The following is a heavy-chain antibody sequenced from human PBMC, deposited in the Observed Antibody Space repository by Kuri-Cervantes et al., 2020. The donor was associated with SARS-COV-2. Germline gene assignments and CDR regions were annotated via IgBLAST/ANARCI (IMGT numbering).Heavy chain of an antibody. CDR2: INHSGST. Sequence: SETLSLTCAVYGGSFSGYYWSWIRQPPGKGLEWIGEINHSGSTNYNPSLKSRVTISVDTSKNQFSLKLSSVTAADTAVYYCARATRRNYYSGMDVWGQGTTVTVS. CDR3: ARATRRNYYSGMDV. V-gene: IGHV4-34*01. CDR1: GGSFSGYY. J-gene: IGHJ6*02.